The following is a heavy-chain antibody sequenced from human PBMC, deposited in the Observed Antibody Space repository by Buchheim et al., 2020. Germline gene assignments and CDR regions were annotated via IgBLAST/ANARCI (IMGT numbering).Heavy chain of an antibody. D-gene: IGHD3-22*01. Sequence: EVQLVESGGGLVQPGGSLRLSCAASGFTFSSYAMSWVRQATGKGLEWVSAISGSGGSTYYADSVKGRFTISRENSKHTLYLQMNSLRAEDTAVYYCAKGGVGAMIVVVITADYWGQGTL. CDR3: AKGGVGAMIVVVITADY. CDR2: ISGSGGST. V-gene: IGHV3-23*04. J-gene: IGHJ4*02. CDR1: GFTFSSYA.